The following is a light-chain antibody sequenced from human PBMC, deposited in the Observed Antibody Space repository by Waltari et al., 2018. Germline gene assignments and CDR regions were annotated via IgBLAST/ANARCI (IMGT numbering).Light chain of an antibody. CDR2: GAS. CDR1: QSVSSTY. CDR3: QQYLSSPWT. Sequence: EIVLTQSPGTLSLSPGERATLSCRASQSVSSTYLAWYQQKPGQSPRLLIHGASSRATGIPDRFSCSGSGTDFTLTISRLEPEDFAVYYCQQYLSSPWTFGQGTKVEIK. V-gene: IGKV3-20*01. J-gene: IGKJ1*01.